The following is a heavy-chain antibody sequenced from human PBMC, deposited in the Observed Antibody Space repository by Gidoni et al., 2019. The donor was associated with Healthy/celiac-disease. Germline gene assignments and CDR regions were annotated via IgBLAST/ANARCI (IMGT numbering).Heavy chain of an antibody. CDR3: ARRSGYYTGIRFEYNWFDP. V-gene: IGHV1-69*01. CDR2: IIPIFGTA. J-gene: IGHJ5*02. D-gene: IGHD3-3*01. CDR1: GGTFSSYA. Sequence: QVQLVQSGAEVKKPGSSVKVSCTASGGTFSSYAISWVRQAPGQGLEWMGGIIPIFGTANYAQKFQGRVTITADESTSTAYMELSSLRSEDTAVYYCARRSGYYTGIRFEYNWFDPWGQGTLVTVSS.